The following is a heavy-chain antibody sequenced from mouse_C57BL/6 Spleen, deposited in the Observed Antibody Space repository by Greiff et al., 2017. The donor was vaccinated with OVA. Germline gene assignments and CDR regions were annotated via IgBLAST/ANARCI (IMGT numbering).Heavy chain of an antibody. CDR1: GFTFSSYA. V-gene: IGHV5-4*01. Sequence: VQLKESGGGLVKPGGSLKLSCAASGFTFSSYAMSWVRQTPEKRLEWVATISDGGSYTYYPDNVKGRFTISRDNAKNNLYLQMSHLKSEDTAMYYCARDTEDYYGSSPHFDYWGQGTTLTVSS. CDR3: ARDTEDYYGSSPHFDY. D-gene: IGHD1-1*01. J-gene: IGHJ2*01. CDR2: ISDGGSYT.